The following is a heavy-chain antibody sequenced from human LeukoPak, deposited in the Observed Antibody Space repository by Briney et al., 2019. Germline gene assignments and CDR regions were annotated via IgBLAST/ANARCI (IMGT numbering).Heavy chain of an antibody. CDR2: IKSDGST. V-gene: IGHV3-74*01. CDR3: ARAPSEIGGYYPEYFRH. CDR1: GFTFSTYL. Sequence: PGGPLRLSCAASGFTFSTYLMHWVRQAPGKGLVWVSRIKSDGSTNYADSVKGRFTISRDNAKNTLSLQMNSLRPEDTGVYYCARAPSEIGGYYPEYFRHWGQGTLVTVSS. D-gene: IGHD3-3*01. J-gene: IGHJ1*01.